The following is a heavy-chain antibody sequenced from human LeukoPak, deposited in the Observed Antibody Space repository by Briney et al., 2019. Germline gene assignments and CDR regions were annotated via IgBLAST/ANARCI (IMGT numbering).Heavy chain of an antibody. J-gene: IGHJ4*02. D-gene: IGHD1-7*01. V-gene: IGHV3-48*03. CDR2: LSSSGTI. CDR1: GFXISTYE. CDR3: ARHEDGTTLDY. Sequence: PGGSLRLSCAASGFXISTYEMNWVRQAPGKGLEWVSYLSSSGTIYYADSVKGRFTISRDNAKNSLFLQMNSLRAEDTALYYCARHEDGTTLDYWGQGTLVTVSS.